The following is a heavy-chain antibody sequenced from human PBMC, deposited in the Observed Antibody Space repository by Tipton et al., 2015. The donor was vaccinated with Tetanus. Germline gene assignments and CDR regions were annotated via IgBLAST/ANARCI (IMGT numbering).Heavy chain of an antibody. D-gene: IGHD3-22*01. J-gene: IGHJ4*02. CDR2: ISSSGDST. V-gene: IGHV3-21*04. Sequence: SLRLSCVASGFTFRRYSMSWVRQAPAKGLEWVSSISSSGDSTHYADSVKGRATISRDNAKKSLSLQMDSLSVEDTAVYYCARRGRYSYERRSFFFDSWGQGSLVTVSS. CDR3: ARRGRYSYERRSFFFDS. CDR1: GFTFRRYS.